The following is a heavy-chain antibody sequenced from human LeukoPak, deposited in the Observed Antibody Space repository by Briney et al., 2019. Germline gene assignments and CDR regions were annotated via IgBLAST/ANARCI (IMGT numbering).Heavy chain of an antibody. D-gene: IGHD3-10*01. CDR2: IYYSGST. J-gene: IGHJ6*04. Sequence: PSETLSLTCTVSGGSISSYYWSSIRQPPGKGLEWIGYIYYSGSTDYNPSLKSRVTISVDTSKNQFSLKLSSVTAADTAVYYCAREVRGVSVDVWGKGTTVTVSS. V-gene: IGHV4-59*01. CDR3: AREVRGVSVDV. CDR1: GGSISSYY.